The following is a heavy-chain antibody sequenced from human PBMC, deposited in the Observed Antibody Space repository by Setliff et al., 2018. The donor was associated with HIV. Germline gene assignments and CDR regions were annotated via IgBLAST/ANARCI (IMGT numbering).Heavy chain of an antibody. V-gene: IGHV1-18*04. CDR1: GYTFTGYY. D-gene: IGHD3-16*02. CDR2: IDVNKGNT. Sequence: ASVKVSCKASGYTFTGYYMHWVRQAPGQGLEWMGWIDVNKGNTNYAEKFQGRVTMTTDTSTSTAYMELRSLRSDDTAVYYCARDLADVWGSYRSKDYGMDVWGQGTTVTVSS. J-gene: IGHJ6*02. CDR3: ARDLADVWGSYRSKDYGMDV.